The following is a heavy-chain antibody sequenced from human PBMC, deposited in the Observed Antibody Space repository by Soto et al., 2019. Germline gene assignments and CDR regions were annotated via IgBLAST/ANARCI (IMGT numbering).Heavy chain of an antibody. CDR2: IWYDGSNK. J-gene: IGHJ4*02. Sequence: GGSLRLSCAASGFTFSSYGMHWVRQAPGKGLEWVAVIWYDGSNKYYADSVKGRFTISRDNSKNTLYLQMNSLRAEDTAVYYCARGRYSYGFYFDYWGQGTLVTV. D-gene: IGHD5-18*01. V-gene: IGHV3-33*01. CDR1: GFTFSSYG. CDR3: ARGRYSYGFYFDY.